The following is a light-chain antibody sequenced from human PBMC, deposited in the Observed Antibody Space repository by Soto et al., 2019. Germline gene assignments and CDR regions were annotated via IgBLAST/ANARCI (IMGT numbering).Light chain of an antibody. CDR3: QQLFDSPIT. CDR2: ADS. V-gene: IGKV1-9*01. J-gene: IGKJ5*01. CDR1: QGISSY. Sequence: DIQLTHSPCFLAASVGGRGTITCRASQGISSYLAWYQVKPGKANKLLIYADSTLESGVPSRFSATVSGKEFSITITSLQHEDFENYYCQQLFDSPITFGQGTQRENK.